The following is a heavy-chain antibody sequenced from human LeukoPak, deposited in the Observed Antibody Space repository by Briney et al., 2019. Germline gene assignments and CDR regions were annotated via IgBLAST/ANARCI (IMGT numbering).Heavy chain of an antibody. CDR2: INSDGSST. J-gene: IGHJ4*02. CDR1: GLTFSSYW. CDR3: ARDGLAAITFDY. V-gene: IGHV3-74*01. D-gene: IGHD5-24*01. Sequence: GGSLRLSCVASGLTFSSYWMHWVRQAPGKGLVWVSHINSDGSSTTYADSVKGRFTISRDNAKNTLYLQMNSLRAEDTAVYYCARDGLAAITFDYWGQGILVTVSS.